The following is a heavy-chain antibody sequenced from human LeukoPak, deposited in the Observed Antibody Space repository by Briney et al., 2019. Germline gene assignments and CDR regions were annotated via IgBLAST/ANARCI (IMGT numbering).Heavy chain of an antibody. CDR1: GFTFSSYW. CDR2: ISSSGSTI. J-gene: IGHJ4*02. V-gene: IGHV3-11*01. Sequence: GGSLRLSCAASGFTFSSYWMSWIRQAPGKGLEWVSYISSSGSTIYYADSVKGRFTISRDNAKNSLYLQMNSLRAEDTAVYYCARALRDSSWYYEYWGQGTLVTVSS. CDR3: ARALRDSSWYYEY. D-gene: IGHD6-13*01.